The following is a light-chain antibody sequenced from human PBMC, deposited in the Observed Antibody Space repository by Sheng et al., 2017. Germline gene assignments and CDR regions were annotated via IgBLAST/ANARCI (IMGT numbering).Light chain of an antibody. CDR3: QQSYGASWT. CDR2: CI. Sequence: DIQMTQSPSSLSASVGDRVTITCRASQSISSNLNWYQQKPGKPPNAPDLYCIQFRKWGPDSTFSGSGSGTDFTLTISSLQPEDFATYYCQQSYGASWTFGQGTEGGNQT. V-gene: IGKV1-39*01. J-gene: IGKJ1*01. CDR1: QSISSN.